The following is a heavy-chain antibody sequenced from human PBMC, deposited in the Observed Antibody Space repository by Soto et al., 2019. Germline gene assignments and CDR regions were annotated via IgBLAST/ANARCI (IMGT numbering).Heavy chain of an antibody. CDR1: GFTFRCSD. J-gene: IGHJ5*02. Sequence: GGPLRLSFVASGFTFRCSDISGFRQGSGKGVGWVGRIRSKGDNYATAYAASVKGRITTSRDDSKNTAHQQMNSLKIEDTAVYFCTMGTTIVVWASFDPWGQGTLVTVSS. V-gene: IGHV3-73*01. CDR2: IRSKGDNYAT. CDR3: TMGTTIVVWASFDP. D-gene: IGHD3-22*01.